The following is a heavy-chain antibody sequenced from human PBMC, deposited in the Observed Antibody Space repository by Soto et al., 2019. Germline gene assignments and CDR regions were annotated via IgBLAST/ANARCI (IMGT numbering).Heavy chain of an antibody. J-gene: IGHJ2*01. Sequence: QVELVQSGAEVKKPGSSVKVSCQASEDTFRNYAISWVRQAPGQGLEWMGGIIPIFGTANYAQKFQDRVRITVDTSANTVYLELSGLISEDTAVYYCASNNYDSSAYYYWYLGLWGRGTLVTVSS. CDR2: IIPIFGTA. D-gene: IGHD3-22*01. CDR1: EDTFRNYA. CDR3: ASNNYDSSAYYYWYLGL. V-gene: IGHV1-69*06.